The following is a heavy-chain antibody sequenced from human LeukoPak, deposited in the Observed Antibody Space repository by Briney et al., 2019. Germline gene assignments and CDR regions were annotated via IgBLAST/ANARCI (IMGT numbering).Heavy chain of an antibody. J-gene: IGHJ6*02. CDR2: MNPNSGNT. Sequence: GASVKVSCTASGYTFTSYDINWVRQATGQGLEWMGWMNPNSGNTGYAQKFQGRVTMTRNTSISTAYMELSSLRSEDTAVYYCARRGVVVVAATYYYYGMDVWGQGTTVTVSS. CDR1: GYTFTSYD. CDR3: ARRGVVVVAATYYYYGMDV. V-gene: IGHV1-8*01. D-gene: IGHD2-15*01.